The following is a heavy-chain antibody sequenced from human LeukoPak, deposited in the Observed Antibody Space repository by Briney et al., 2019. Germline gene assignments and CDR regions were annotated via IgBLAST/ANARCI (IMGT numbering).Heavy chain of an antibody. CDR3: ARHRRGDPDAYDI. CDR2: IYYSGST. Sequence: SETLSLTCTVSGGSSTNYYWSWIRQSPEKGLEWIGYIYYSGSTNYNASLKSRVTISVDTSKNQFSLKLSSVTAADTAVYYCARHRRGDPDAYDIWGQGTKVTVSS. D-gene: IGHD4-17*01. V-gene: IGHV4-59*08. CDR1: GGSSTNYY. J-gene: IGHJ3*02.